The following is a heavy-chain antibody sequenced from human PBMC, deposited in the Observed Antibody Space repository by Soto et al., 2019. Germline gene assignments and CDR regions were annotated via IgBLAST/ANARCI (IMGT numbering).Heavy chain of an antibody. CDR2: IFYSGST. Sequence: SETLSLTCTVSGGSISSSSYYWGWIRQPPGKGLEWVGSIFYSGSTYYNPSLKSRVTISVDTSKNQFSLRLSSVTAADTAVYYCARHVSSSGSGNYYPVYFDYWSQGTLVTVSS. J-gene: IGHJ4*02. CDR1: GGSISSSSYY. CDR3: ARHVSSSGSGNYYPVYFDY. V-gene: IGHV4-39*01. D-gene: IGHD3-10*01.